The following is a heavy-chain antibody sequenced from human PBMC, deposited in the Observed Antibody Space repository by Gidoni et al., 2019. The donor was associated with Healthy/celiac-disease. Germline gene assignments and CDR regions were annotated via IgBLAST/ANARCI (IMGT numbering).Heavy chain of an antibody. Sequence: QVQLVESGGGVVQPGRSLRLSCAASGFTFSSYGMHWVRQAPGKGLEWVAVISYDGSNKYYADSVKGRFTISRDNSKNTLYLQMNSLRAEDTAVYYCAKEGLGVVPAASYYFDYWGQGTLVTVSS. V-gene: IGHV3-30*18. CDR1: GFTFSSYG. J-gene: IGHJ4*02. CDR3: AKEGLGVVPAASYYFDY. D-gene: IGHD2-2*01. CDR2: ISYDGSNK.